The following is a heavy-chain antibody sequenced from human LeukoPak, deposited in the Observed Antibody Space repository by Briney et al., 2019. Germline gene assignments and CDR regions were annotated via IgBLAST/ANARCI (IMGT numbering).Heavy chain of an antibody. D-gene: IGHD3-22*01. CDR1: GGSISSYY. CDR3: ARGYYDSSAYYYDY. Sequence: NPSETLSLTCTVSGGSISSYYWIWIRQPPGKGLEWIGYIYYSGSTNYNPSLKSRVTISVDTSKNQFSLKLSSVTAADTAVYYCARGYYDSSAYYYDYWGQGTLVTVSS. J-gene: IGHJ4*02. CDR2: IYYSGST. V-gene: IGHV4-59*01.